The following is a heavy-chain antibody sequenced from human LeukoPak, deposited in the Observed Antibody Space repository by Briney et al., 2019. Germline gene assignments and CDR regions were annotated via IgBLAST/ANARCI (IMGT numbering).Heavy chain of an antibody. CDR1: GGSISSSSYY. CDR2: IYYSGST. CDR3: ASLGHIVVVTAPGFDY. Sequence: SETLSLTCTVSGGSISSSSYYWGWIRQPPGKGLEWIGSIYYSGSTYYNPSLKSRVTISVDTSKNQFSLKLSSVTAADTAVYYCASLGHIVVVTAPGFDYWGQGTLVTVSS. D-gene: IGHD2-21*02. J-gene: IGHJ4*02. V-gene: IGHV4-39*07.